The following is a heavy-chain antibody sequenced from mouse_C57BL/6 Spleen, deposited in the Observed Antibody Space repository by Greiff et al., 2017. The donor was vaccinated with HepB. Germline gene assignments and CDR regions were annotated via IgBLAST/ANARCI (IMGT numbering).Heavy chain of an antibody. V-gene: IGHV1-47*01. D-gene: IGHD1-1*01. CDR3: ARANYYGSSFDV. Sequence: VKLVESGAELVKPGASVKMSCKASGYTFTTYPIEWMKQNHGKSLEWIGNFHPYNDDTKYNEKFKGKATLTVEKSSSTVYLELSRLTSDDSAVYYCARANYYGSSFDVWGTGTTVTVSS. CDR1: GYTFTTYP. J-gene: IGHJ1*03. CDR2: FHPYNDDT.